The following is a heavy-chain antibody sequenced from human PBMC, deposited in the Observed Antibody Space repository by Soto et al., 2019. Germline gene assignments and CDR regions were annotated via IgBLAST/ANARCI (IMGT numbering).Heavy chain of an antibody. J-gene: IGHJ4*02. CDR3: ARGRIRSGGSCYLSA. Sequence: QVQLVQSGAEVKKPGASVKVSCKASGYTFTGYYMHWVRQAPGQGLEWMGWINPNSGGTNYAQKFQGWVTMTRDTSISTAYMELSRLRSDDTAVYYCARGRIRSGGSCYLSAWGQGTLVTVSS. CDR1: GYTFTGYY. V-gene: IGHV1-2*04. D-gene: IGHD2-15*01. CDR2: INPNSGGT.